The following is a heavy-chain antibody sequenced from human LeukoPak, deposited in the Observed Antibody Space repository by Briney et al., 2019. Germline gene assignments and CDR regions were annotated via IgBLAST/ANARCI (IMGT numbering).Heavy chain of an antibody. V-gene: IGHV4-39*01. CDR1: GGSISSSSYY. Sequence: ETLSLTCTVSGGSISSSSYYWGWIRQPPGKGLEWIGSIYYSGSTYYNPSLKSRVTISVDTSKNQFSLKLSSVTAADTAVYYCARVVGARGHAFDIWGQGTMVTVSS. D-gene: IGHD1-26*01. J-gene: IGHJ3*02. CDR2: IYYSGST. CDR3: ARVVGARGHAFDI.